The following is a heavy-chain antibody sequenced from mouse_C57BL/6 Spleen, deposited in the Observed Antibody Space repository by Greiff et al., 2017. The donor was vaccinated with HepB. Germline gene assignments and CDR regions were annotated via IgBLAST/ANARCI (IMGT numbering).Heavy chain of an antibody. D-gene: IGHD2-3*01. J-gene: IGHJ4*01. V-gene: IGHV1-55*01. CDR3: ARVGGYLDYYAMDY. CDR2: IYPGSGST. Sequence: QVQLQQPGAELVKPGASVKMSCKASGYTFTSYWITWVKQRPGQGLEWIGDIYPGSGSTNYNEKFKSKATLTVDTSSSTAYMQLSSLTSEDSAVYYCARVGGYLDYYAMDYWGQGTSVTVSS. CDR1: GYTFTSYW.